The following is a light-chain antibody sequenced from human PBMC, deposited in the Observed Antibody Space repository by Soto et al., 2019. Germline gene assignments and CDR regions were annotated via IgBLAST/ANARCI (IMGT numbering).Light chain of an antibody. CDR3: QQYGDSSWT. Sequence: EIVLTQSPGTLSLSPGERATLFCRASQSLSASYLAWYQQKPGQAPRLLVYGASSRATGIPDRFSGSGSGTDFTLIISRLEPEDFAVYYCQQYGDSSWTFGQGTKVEIK. CDR1: QSLSASY. V-gene: IGKV3-20*01. CDR2: GAS. J-gene: IGKJ1*01.